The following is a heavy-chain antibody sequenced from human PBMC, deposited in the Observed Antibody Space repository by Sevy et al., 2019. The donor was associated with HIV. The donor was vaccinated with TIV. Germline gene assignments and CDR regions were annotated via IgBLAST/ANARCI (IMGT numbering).Heavy chain of an antibody. CDR1: GFTFSSYA. Sequence: GGSLRLSCAASGFTFSSYAMSWVRQAPGKGLEWVSGLSGYGGSTYYADSVKGRFTISRDNSKNTLYLRMNSLRAEDTAVYYCAKDRITMIGDAFDVWGQGTMVTVSS. CDR3: AKDRITMIGDAFDV. CDR2: LSGYGGST. D-gene: IGHD3-22*01. J-gene: IGHJ3*01. V-gene: IGHV3-23*01.